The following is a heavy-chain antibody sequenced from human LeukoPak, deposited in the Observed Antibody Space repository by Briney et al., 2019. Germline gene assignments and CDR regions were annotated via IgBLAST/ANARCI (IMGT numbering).Heavy chain of an antibody. J-gene: IGHJ5*02. V-gene: IGHV4-34*01. CDR3: ARTRGYCSGGSCPGWFDP. Sequence: PSETLSLTCTVSGVSISGDFWSWIRQPPGKGLEWIGEINHSGSTNYNPSLKSRVTISVDTSKNQFSLKLSSVTAADTAVYYCARTRGYCSGGSCPGWFDPWGQGTLVTVSS. CDR2: INHSGST. CDR1: GVSISGDF. D-gene: IGHD2-15*01.